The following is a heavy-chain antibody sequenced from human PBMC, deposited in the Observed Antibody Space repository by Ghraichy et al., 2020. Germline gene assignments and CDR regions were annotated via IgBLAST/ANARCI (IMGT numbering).Heavy chain of an antibody. Sequence: SETLSLTCSVSGVSISSYYWSWIRQPAGKGLEWIGRFYTSGSTNYNPSLKSRVIMSADTSKNQFSLKLSTVTAADTAVYYCARDPGNFHYAMDVWGQGTTVTVSS. V-gene: IGHV4-4*07. J-gene: IGHJ6*02. CDR2: FYTSGST. CDR3: ARDPGNFHYAMDV. CDR1: GVSISSYY.